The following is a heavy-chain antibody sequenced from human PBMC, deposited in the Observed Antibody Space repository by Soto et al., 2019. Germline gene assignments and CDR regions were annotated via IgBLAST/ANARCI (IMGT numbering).Heavy chain of an antibody. D-gene: IGHD3-3*01. CDR2: TRNKANSYTT. V-gene: IGHV3-72*01. Sequence: ESGGGLVQPGGSLRLSCAASGFTFSDHYMDWVRQAPGKGLEWVGRTRNKANSYTTEYAASVKGRFTISRDDSKNSLYLQMNSLKTEDTAVYYCARLEGKYYDFWSGYYNYWGQGTLVTVSS. J-gene: IGHJ4*02. CDR1: GFTFSDHY. CDR3: ARLEGKYYDFWSGYYNY.